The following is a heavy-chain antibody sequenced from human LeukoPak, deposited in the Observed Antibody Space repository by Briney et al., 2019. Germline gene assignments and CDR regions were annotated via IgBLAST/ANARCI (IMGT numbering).Heavy chain of an antibody. D-gene: IGHD3-3*01. CDR1: GGSFSGYY. J-gene: IGHJ4*02. Sequence: PSETLSLTCAVYGGSFSGYYWSWIRQPPGKGLEWIGEINHSGSTNYNPSLKSRVTISVDTSKNQFSLKLSSVTAADTAVYYCARAPPNNYDFWSGYSREGYYFDYWGQGTLVTVSS. V-gene: IGHV4-34*01. CDR2: INHSGST. CDR3: ARAPPNNYDFWSGYSREGYYFDY.